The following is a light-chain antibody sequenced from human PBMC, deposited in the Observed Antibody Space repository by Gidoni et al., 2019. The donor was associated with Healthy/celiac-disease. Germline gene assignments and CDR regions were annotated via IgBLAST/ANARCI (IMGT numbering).Light chain of an antibody. CDR3: QQYGSSPVT. J-gene: IGKJ3*01. V-gene: IGKV3-20*01. Sequence: EIVMTQSPRTLSLSPGERATLSCRASQSVSSSYLACYQQKPGQAPRLLSYGAPSRATGIPDRFSGSGSGTDFTLTLSRLEPEDFAVYYCQQYGSSPVTFGPGTKVDIK. CDR2: GAP. CDR1: QSVSSSY.